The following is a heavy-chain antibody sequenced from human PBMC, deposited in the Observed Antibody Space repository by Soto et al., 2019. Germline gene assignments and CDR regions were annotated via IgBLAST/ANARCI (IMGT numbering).Heavy chain of an antibody. CDR1: GFSLSTSGVG. CDR3: ARTPLGYCSGGSCYAGMAFDY. CDR2: IYWDDDK. J-gene: IGHJ4*02. D-gene: IGHD2-15*01. Sequence: QITLKESGPTLVKPTQTLTLTCTFSGFSLSTSGVGVGWIRQPPGKALEWLALIYWDDDKRYSPSLKSRRTIPKDTSKNHVVLTMTNMDPVDTATYYCARTPLGYCSGGSCYAGMAFDYWGQGTLVTVSS. V-gene: IGHV2-5*02.